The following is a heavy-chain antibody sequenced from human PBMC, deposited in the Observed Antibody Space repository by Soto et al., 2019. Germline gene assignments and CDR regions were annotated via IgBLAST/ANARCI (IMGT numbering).Heavy chain of an antibody. D-gene: IGHD1-7*01. V-gene: IGHV4-4*02. Sequence: SETLSLTXAVSGDSIISSHWWTWVRQPPGKGLEWIGEIHHKGSTHYNPSLESRLTMSINRSKKQFSLTLNSVTAADTAVYYCVRKENWNYRFDYWGRGALVTVSS. CDR3: VRKENWNYRFDY. J-gene: IGHJ4*02. CDR1: GDSIISSHW. CDR2: IHHKGST.